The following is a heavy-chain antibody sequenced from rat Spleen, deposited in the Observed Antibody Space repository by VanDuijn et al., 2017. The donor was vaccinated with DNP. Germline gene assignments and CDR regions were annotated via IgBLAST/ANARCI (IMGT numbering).Heavy chain of an antibody. CDR3: VRHEDSSSHIYGFAY. CDR1: GFTFSNYY. Sequence: EVQLVESGGGLVQPGRSLKLSCAASGFTFSNYYMAWVRQAPKKGLEWVAYIGSPAYAPYYADSVKGRFTISRDNAKNTQYLQMDSLRSEDTATYYCVRHEDSSSHIYGFAYWGQGTLVTVSS. D-gene: IGHD1-2*01. CDR2: IGSPAYAP. V-gene: IGHV5S13*01. J-gene: IGHJ3*01.